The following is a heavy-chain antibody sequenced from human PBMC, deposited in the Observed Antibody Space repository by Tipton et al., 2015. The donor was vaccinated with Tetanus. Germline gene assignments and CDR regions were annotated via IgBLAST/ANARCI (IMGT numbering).Heavy chain of an antibody. Sequence: LRLSCAVYGGSFSAYYWSWIRQSPGKGLEWIGEINHSGSTTYSPSFKSRVTISVDTPKNQFSLKLTSLTAADTAVYYCVTNWGSVNYGLDVWGQGTTVTASS. CDR1: GGSFSAYY. D-gene: IGHD7-27*01. CDR3: VTNWGSVNYGLDV. V-gene: IGHV4-34*01. CDR2: INHSGST. J-gene: IGHJ6*02.